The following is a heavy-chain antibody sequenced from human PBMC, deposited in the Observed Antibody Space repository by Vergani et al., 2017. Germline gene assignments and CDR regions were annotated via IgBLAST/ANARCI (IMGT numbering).Heavy chain of an antibody. D-gene: IGHD1-26*01. CDR3: AKKGGSLYYYGVDV. CDR2: IRYDGSNQ. CDR1: GYTFGHFD. V-gene: IGHV3-30*02. J-gene: IGHJ6*02. Sequence: QEQLLQSGGGVVQPGGSLRLSCIGSGYTFGHFDMHWVRQAPGKGLAWVAFIRYDGSNQYIDSVKGRFTISRDNSKDTLFLQMNGLRPEDTGTYFCAKKGGSLYYYGVDVWGQGTTIAVSS.